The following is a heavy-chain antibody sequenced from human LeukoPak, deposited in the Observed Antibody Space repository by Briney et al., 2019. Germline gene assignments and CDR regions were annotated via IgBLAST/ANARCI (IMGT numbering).Heavy chain of an antibody. Sequence: GASVKVSCKASGYTFTSYYMHWVRQAPGQGLEGMGILNPSAGSTSYAQKFEGRVTMTRDKPTSTVYMELSSLGSEDTAVYYCARETTVVDKYYFDYWGQGTLVTVSS. CDR3: ARETTVVDKYYFDY. V-gene: IGHV1-46*01. J-gene: IGHJ4*02. CDR2: LNPSAGST. CDR1: GYTFTSYY. D-gene: IGHD4-23*01.